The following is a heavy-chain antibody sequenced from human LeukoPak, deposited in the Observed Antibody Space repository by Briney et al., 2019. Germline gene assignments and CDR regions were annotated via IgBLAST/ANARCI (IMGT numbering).Heavy chain of an antibody. V-gene: IGHV3-33*01. J-gene: IGHJ6*02. CDR1: GFTFSNYG. CDR3: GRDPYCRSTSCWVDGMDV. D-gene: IGHD2-2*01. CDR2: IWYDGSNK. Sequence: GGSLRLSCAASGFTFSNYGMHWVRQAPGKGLEWVAVIWYDGSNKYYADSVKGRFTISRDNSKNTLYLQMNSLRAEDTAVYYCGRDPYCRSTSCWVDGMDVWGQGTTVTVSS.